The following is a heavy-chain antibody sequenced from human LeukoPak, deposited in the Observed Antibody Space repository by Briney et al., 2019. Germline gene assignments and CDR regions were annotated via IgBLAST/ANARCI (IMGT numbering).Heavy chain of an antibody. Sequence: GGSLRLSCTVSGFTVSSNSMSWVRQAPGKGLGWVSFIYSDNTHYSDSVKGRFTISRDNSKNTLYLQMSSLRAEDTAVYYCARRAGAYSHSYDFWGQGTLVTVSS. CDR2: IYSDNT. CDR1: GFTVSSNS. J-gene: IGHJ4*02. V-gene: IGHV3-53*01. CDR3: ARRAGAYSHSYDF. D-gene: IGHD4/OR15-4a*01.